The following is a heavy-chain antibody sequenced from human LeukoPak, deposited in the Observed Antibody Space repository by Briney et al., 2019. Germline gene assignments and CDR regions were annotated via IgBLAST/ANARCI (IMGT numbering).Heavy chain of an antibody. CDR3: AREISITTAGWANQP. CDR1: GFTFSSYG. J-gene: IGHJ1*01. CDR2: IWYDDDDSKK. V-gene: IGHV3-33*08. D-gene: IGHD6-13*01. Sequence: PGGSLRLSCAASGFTFSSYGMHWVRQAPGKGLEWVAHIWYDDDDSKKYYADSVKGRLTISRDNSKNTLYLQMNSLRVEETGIYFRAREISITTAGWANQPWGLGTLVTVSS.